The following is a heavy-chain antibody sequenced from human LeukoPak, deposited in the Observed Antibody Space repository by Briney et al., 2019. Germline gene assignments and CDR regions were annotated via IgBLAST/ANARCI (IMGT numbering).Heavy chain of an antibody. CDR2: IYYSGST. Sequence: SETLSLTCTVSGGSASSGSYYWSWIRQPPGKGLEWIGYIYYSGSTNYNPSLKSRVTISVDTSKNQFSLKLSSVTAVDTAVYYCARDMVRGEGMDYYYGMDVWGKGTTVTVSS. CDR3: ARDMVRGEGMDYYYGMDV. CDR1: GGSASSGSYY. V-gene: IGHV4-61*01. D-gene: IGHD3-10*01. J-gene: IGHJ6*04.